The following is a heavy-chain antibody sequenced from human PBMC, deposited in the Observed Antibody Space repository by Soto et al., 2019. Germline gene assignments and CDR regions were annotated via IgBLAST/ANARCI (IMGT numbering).Heavy chain of an antibody. Sequence: PGGSLRLSCAASGFTFSSYGMHWVRQAPGKGLEWVAVIWYDGSNKYYADSVKGRSTISRDNSKNTLYLQMNSLRAEDTAVYYCARDHRWNPHPYYWFDPWGQGTLVTVSS. J-gene: IGHJ5*02. CDR1: GFTFSSYG. D-gene: IGHD1-1*01. CDR3: ARDHRWNPHPYYWFDP. CDR2: IWYDGSNK. V-gene: IGHV3-33*01.